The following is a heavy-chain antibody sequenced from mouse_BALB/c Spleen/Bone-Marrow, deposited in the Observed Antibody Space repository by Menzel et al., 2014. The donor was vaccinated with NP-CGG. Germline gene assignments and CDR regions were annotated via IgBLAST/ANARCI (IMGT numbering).Heavy chain of an antibody. D-gene: IGHD1-2*01. J-gene: IGHJ4*01. CDR2: IHYSGGT. Sequence: EVKLLESGPALVKPSQSLSLTCTVTGYSITSGYSWHWIRQFPGNTLEWMGYIHYSGGTNYNPSLKSRISITRDTSKNQFFLQLNSVTTEATATYYCARWNGYYAMDYWGRGTSVTVSS. CDR1: GYSITSGYS. V-gene: IGHV3-1*02. CDR3: ARWNGYYAMDY.